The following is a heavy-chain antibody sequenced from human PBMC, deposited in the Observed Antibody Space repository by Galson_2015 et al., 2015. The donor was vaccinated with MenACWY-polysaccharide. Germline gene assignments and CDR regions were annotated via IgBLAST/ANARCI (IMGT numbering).Heavy chain of an antibody. CDR3: ARTKDSSGWYGY. Sequence: SLRLSCAASGFTFSSYSMNWVRQAPGKGLEWVSSISSSSSYIYYADSVKGRFTISRDNAKNSLYLQMNSLRAEDTAVYYCARTKDSSGWYGYWGQGTLVTVSS. J-gene: IGHJ4*02. CDR1: GFTFSSYS. V-gene: IGHV3-21*01. CDR2: ISSSSSYI. D-gene: IGHD6-19*01.